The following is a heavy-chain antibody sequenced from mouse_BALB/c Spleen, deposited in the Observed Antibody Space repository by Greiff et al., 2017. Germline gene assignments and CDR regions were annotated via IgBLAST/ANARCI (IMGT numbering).Heavy chain of an antibody. J-gene: IGHJ2*01. CDR1: GYSITSDYA. CDR3: ARGYYGLDFDY. Sequence: DVKLQESGPGLVKPSQSLSLTCTVTGYSITSDYAWNWIRQFPGNKLEWMGYISYSGSTSYNPSLKSRISITRDTSKNQFFLQLNSVTTEDTATYYCARGYYGLDFDYWGQGTTLTVSS. V-gene: IGHV3-2*02. D-gene: IGHD1-1*01. CDR2: ISYSGST.